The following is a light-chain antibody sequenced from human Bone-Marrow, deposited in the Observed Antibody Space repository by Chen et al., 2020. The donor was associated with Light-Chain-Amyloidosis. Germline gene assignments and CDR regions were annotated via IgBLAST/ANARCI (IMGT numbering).Light chain of an antibody. V-gene: IGLV3-21*02. CDR2: DDS. CDR1: NIGSTS. Sequence: SYVLTQPSSVSVAPGQTATIACGGNNIGSTSVHWYQQTPGQAPLLVVYDDSDRPSGIPERLSGPNAGNTATLTISRVEAGDEADYYCQVWDRSSDRPVLGGGTKLTVL. J-gene: IGLJ3*02. CDR3: QVWDRSSDRPV.